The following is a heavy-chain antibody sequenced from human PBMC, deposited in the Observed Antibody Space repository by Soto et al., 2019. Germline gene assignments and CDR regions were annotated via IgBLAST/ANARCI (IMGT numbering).Heavy chain of an antibody. CDR3: GISVQKGGNEYPFDY. J-gene: IGHJ4*02. V-gene: IGHV5-51*01. Sequence: GASLKISGKGSGYTFIDYWIGWVRQMPGKGLEWMGIIYPGNSDTRYSPSFEGKVTMSVDKSIHTAYLQWSSLKASDTAIYDCGISVQKGGNEYPFDYGGQGTLVTVSS. D-gene: IGHD2-15*01. CDR2: IYPGNSDT. CDR1: GYTFIDYW.